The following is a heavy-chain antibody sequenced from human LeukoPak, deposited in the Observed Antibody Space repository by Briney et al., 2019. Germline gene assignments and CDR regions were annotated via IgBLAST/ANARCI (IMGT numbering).Heavy chain of an antibody. J-gene: IGHJ3*02. CDR2: IKQDGSEK. D-gene: IGHD3-22*01. V-gene: IGHV3-7*01. Sequence: PGGSLRLSCAASGFTFSSYAMSWVRQAPGKGLEWVANIKQDGSEKYYVDSVKGRFTISRDNAKNSLYLQMNSLRAEDTAVYYCARDRYYYDSSGEIDAFDIWGQGTMVTVSS. CDR3: ARDRYYYDSSGEIDAFDI. CDR1: GFTFSSYA.